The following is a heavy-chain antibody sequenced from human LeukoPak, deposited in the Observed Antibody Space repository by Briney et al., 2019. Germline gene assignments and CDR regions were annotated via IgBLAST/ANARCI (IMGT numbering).Heavy chain of an antibody. CDR1: GGSISSYY. D-gene: IGHD2-15*01. V-gene: IGHV4-59*01. Sequence: TSETLSLTCTVSGGSISSYYWSWIRQPPGKGLEWIGYIYYSGSTNYNPSLKSRVTISVDTSKNQFSLKLSSVTAADTAVYYCARGPSWYCSGTSCPRGAFDIWGQGTMVTVSS. J-gene: IGHJ3*02. CDR3: ARGPSWYCSGTSCPRGAFDI. CDR2: IYYSGST.